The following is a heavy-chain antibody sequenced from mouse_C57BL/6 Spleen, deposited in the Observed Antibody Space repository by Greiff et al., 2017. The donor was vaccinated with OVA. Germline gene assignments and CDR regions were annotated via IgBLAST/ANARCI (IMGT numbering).Heavy chain of an antibody. CDR1: GFTFTSYW. CDR2: INPSSGYT. J-gene: IGHJ4*01. V-gene: IGHV1-7*01. Sequence: QVQLLQSGADLAKPGASVKLSCKASGFTFTSYWMHWVKQRPGQGLEWIGYINPSSGYTKYNHKFKDKVTLTADKSSNTAYMQLSSLTYEDAAVYYCAASGSSPYYAMDYWGQGTSVTVSS. D-gene: IGHD1-1*01. CDR3: AASGSSPYYAMDY.